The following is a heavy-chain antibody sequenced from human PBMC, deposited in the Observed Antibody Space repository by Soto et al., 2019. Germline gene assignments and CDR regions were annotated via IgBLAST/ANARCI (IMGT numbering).Heavy chain of an antibody. CDR3: ARDGGYCISTSCYGPYYYYGMDV. D-gene: IGHD2-2*01. V-gene: IGHV3-30-3*01. CDR2: ISYDGSNK. J-gene: IGHJ6*02. Sequence: QVQLVESGGGVVQPGRSLRLSCAASGFTFSSYAMHWVRQAPGKGLEWVAVISYDGSNKYYADSVKGRFTISRDNSKKQXXMXMXXLRAEATAVYYCARDGGYCISTSCYGPYYYYGMDVWGQGTTVTVSS. CDR1: GFTFSSYA.